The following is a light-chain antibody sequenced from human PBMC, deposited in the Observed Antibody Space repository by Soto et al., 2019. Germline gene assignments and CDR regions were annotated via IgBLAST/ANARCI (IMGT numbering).Light chain of an antibody. V-gene: IGLV1-40*01. Sequence: QSVLKQPPSVTGAEVGGVTISCTGSSSNIGAGYDVHWYQQLPGTAPKLLIYGNSNRPSGVPDRFSGSKSGTSASLAITGLQAEDEADYYCQSYDSSLSGSYVFGTGTKVTVL. CDR2: GNS. J-gene: IGLJ1*01. CDR3: QSYDSSLSGSYV. CDR1: SSNIGAGYD.